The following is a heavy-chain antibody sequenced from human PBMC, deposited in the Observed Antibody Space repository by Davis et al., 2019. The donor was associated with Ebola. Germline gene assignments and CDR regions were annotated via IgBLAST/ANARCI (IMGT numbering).Heavy chain of an antibody. V-gene: IGHV4-59*12. CDR2: IYYSGST. J-gene: IGHJ4*02. CDR3: ARVWSSRDFDY. D-gene: IGHD2-21*01. CDR1: GGSISSYY. Sequence: MPSETLSLTCTVSGGSISSYYWSWIRQPPGKGLEWIGYIYYSGSTNYNPSLKSRVTISVDKSKNQFSLKLSSVTAADTAVYYCARVWSSRDFDYWGQGTLVTVSS.